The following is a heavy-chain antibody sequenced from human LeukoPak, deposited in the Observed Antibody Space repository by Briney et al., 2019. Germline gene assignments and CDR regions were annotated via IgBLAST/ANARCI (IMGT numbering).Heavy chain of an antibody. D-gene: IGHD3-22*01. J-gene: IGHJ3*02. CDR2: FDPEYQKT. CDR1: GYSLTELS. CDR3: ATGGSMIAVVITSRPFDI. Sequence: ASVKVSCKLSGYSLTELSIHWVRQAPGKGLEWMGGFDPEYQKTIYAERFQDRVTLTEDTSTDTAYMELSSLRSDDTAVYYCATGGSMIAVVITSRPFDIWGQGTMVTVSS. V-gene: IGHV1-24*01.